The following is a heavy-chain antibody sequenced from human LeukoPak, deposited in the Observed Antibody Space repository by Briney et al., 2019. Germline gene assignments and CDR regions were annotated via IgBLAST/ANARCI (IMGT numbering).Heavy chain of an antibody. CDR1: GGSISSGGYS. Sequence: SETLSLTCAVSGGSISSGGYSWSWIRQPPGKGLEWIGYIYHSGSTYYNPSLKGRVTISVDRSKNQFSLKLSSVTAADTAVYYCARAVHSRTDWFDPWGQGTLVTVSS. J-gene: IGHJ5*02. CDR2: IYHSGST. CDR3: ARAVHSRTDWFDP. V-gene: IGHV4-30-2*01. D-gene: IGHD6-13*01.